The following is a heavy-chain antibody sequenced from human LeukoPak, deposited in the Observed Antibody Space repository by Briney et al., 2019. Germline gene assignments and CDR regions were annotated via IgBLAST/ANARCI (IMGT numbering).Heavy chain of an antibody. J-gene: IGHJ4*02. CDR1: GFTFSSCG. CDR2: IRYDGTNK. D-gene: IGHD3-22*01. Sequence: KSGGALRLSCAASGFTFSSCGMPWVRQAPGKGLEWVAFIRYDGTNKYYADSVKGRFTISRDNSQNTLYLQMNSLRAEDTAVFYCAKDLWYFDNTGYRYSFDYWGQGTLVTVSS. CDR3: AKDLWYFDNTGYRYSFDY. V-gene: IGHV3-30*02.